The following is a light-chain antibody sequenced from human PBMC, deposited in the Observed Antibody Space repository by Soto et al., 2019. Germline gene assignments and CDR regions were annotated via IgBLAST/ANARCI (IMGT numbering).Light chain of an antibody. J-gene: IGLJ3*02. CDR2: EVS. CDR3: SSYTTSSSVL. V-gene: IGLV2-14*01. Sequence: QSVLTQPASVSGSPGQSITISCTGTSSDVGAYNYVSWYQQHPGKAPKLLIYEVSNRPSGVSNRFSGSKSGNTASLLISGLQAEDETDYYCSSYTTSSSVLFGGGTKLTVL. CDR1: SSDVGAYNY.